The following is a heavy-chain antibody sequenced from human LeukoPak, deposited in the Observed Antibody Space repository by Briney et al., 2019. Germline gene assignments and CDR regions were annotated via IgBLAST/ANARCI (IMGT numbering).Heavy chain of an antibody. Sequence: SETLSLTCAVSGGSINSHYWGWIRQPPGKGLQWIEDIYYTGKINYNPSLKSRVTITLDTSKDHLSLNLTSVLAADTAIYYCVRRDTGWNYFDYWGQGILVTVSS. CDR3: VRRDTGWNYFDY. CDR1: GGSINSHY. V-gene: IGHV4-59*08. J-gene: IGHJ4*02. CDR2: IYYTGKI. D-gene: IGHD6-19*01.